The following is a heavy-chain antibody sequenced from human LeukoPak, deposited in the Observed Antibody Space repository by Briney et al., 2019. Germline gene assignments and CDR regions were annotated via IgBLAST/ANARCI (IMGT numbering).Heavy chain of an antibody. Sequence: PGKSLRLSCAASGFIFTTHAMHWVRQAPGKGLEWVATISYSGRNEYYADSVKGRFTISRDNSDNTLSLQMNSLRADDTAVYFCAKDWMLTATPIFYFENWGQGTLVTVSS. D-gene: IGHD2-21*02. CDR3: AKDWMLTATPIFYFEN. J-gene: IGHJ4*02. CDR1: GFIFTTHA. V-gene: IGHV3-33*05. CDR2: ISYSGRNE.